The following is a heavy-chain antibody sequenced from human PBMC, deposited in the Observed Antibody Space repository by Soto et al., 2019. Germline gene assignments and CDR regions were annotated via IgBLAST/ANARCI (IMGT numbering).Heavy chain of an antibody. CDR3: ARDEVGGSGSYYIMSGY. Sequence: QVQLVESGGGVVQPGRSLRLSCAASGFTFSSYAMHWVRQAPGKGLEWVAVISYDGSKKYYADSVKARFTISRDNSKNTLYLQMNSLRAEDTAVYYCARDEVGGSGSYYIMSGYWGQGTLVTVCS. D-gene: IGHD3-10*01. J-gene: IGHJ4*02. CDR1: GFTFSSYA. V-gene: IGHV3-30*14. CDR2: ISYDGSKK.